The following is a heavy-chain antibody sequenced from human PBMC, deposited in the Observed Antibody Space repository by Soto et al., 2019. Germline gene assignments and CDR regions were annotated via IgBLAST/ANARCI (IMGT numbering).Heavy chain of an antibody. D-gene: IGHD3-10*01. CDR3: ARGKTNYFFDL. Sequence: QLQLQESGSGLVKPSQTLSLTCVVSGGSLSRGDFSWTWIRQPPGKGLEGVGYIYRSGSTYYNPSLKSPVSISLDKSKNQFSLNLTSVTAADTAVYYCARGKTNYFFDLWGQGHLVTVSS. V-gene: IGHV4-30-2*01. CDR1: GGSLSRGDFS. J-gene: IGHJ4*02. CDR2: IYRSGST.